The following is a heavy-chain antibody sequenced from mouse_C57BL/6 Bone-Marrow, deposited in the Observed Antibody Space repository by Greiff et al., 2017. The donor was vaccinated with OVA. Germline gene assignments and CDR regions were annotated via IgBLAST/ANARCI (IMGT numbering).Heavy chain of an antibody. CDR2: IHPNSGST. CDR3: AREWVYYYGSSYVYFDY. CDR1: GYTFTSYW. V-gene: IGHV1-64*01. Sequence: QVQLQQPGAELVKPGASVKLSCKASGYTFTSYWMHWVKQRPGQGLEWIGMIHPNSGSTNYNEKFKSKATLTVDKSSSTAYMQLSSLTSEDSAVYYCAREWVYYYGSSYVYFDYWGQGTTLTVSS. D-gene: IGHD1-1*01. J-gene: IGHJ2*01.